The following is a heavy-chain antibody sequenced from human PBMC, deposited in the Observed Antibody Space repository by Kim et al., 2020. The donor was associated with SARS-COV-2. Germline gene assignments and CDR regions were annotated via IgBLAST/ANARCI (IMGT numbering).Heavy chain of an antibody. Sequence: YVDSVKGRFTISRDNAENALYLQMNGLRAEDTAVYYCASGLLPNSGVLGYWGQGTLVTVSS. J-gene: IGHJ4*02. V-gene: IGHV3-7*01. CDR3: ASGLLPNSGVLGY. D-gene: IGHD2-21*02.